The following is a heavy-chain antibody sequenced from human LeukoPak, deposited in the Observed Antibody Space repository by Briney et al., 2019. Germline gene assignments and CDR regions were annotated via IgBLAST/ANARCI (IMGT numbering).Heavy chain of an antibody. CDR2: IRSITFGGTT. V-gene: IGHV3-49*04. CDR1: GFTFRDFA. J-gene: IGHJ4*02. CDR3: TRIRGYSGYEI. Sequence: GGSLRLSCTTSGFTFRDFAMGWVRQAPGKGLEWVSLIRSITFGGTTEYAASVKGRFTFSRDDSKSIAYLQMNSLKSEDTALYYCTRIRGYSGYEIWGQGTLVTVPS. D-gene: IGHD5-12*01.